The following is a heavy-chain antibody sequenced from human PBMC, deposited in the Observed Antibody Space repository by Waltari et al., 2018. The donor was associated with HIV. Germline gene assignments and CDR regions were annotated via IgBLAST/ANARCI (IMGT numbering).Heavy chain of an antibody. CDR2: MNPNSGNT. D-gene: IGHD6-19*01. V-gene: IGHV1-8*01. CDR3: ARARSGWYAPHMDV. Sequence: QVHLVQSGAEVKRPGASVKVSCKTSEYTFASYDVHWVRQATGQGLEWMGWMNPNSGNTGYAQRCQGRVTMTSNTSISTAYMELSSLRSGDTAVYYCARARSGWYAPHMDVWGQGTPVTVSS. J-gene: IGHJ6*02. CDR1: EYTFASYD.